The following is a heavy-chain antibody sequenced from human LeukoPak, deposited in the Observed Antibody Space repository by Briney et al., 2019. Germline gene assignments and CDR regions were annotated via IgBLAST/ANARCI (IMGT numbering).Heavy chain of an antibody. Sequence: SQTLSLTCTVSSDSISSGSYYWSWIRQPAGKELEWIGRIHTSGSTDYNPSLRSRGTISLNTSKNHFSLQLSSVTAADTAVYYCARGVSQVRGMWFDPWGQGTLVTVSS. V-gene: IGHV4-61*02. CDR3: ARGVSQVRGMWFDP. CDR1: SDSISSGSYY. CDR2: IHTSGST. D-gene: IGHD3-10*01. J-gene: IGHJ5*02.